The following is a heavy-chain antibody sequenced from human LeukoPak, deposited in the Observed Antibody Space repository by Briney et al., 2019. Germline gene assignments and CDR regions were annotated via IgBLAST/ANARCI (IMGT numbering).Heavy chain of an antibody. CDR1: GYTFTGYY. D-gene: IGHD3-9*01. CDR2: INPNSGGT. Sequence: GASVKVSCEASGYTFTGYYMHWVRQAPGQGLEWMGWINPNSGGTNYAQKFQGWVTMTRDTSISTAYMELSRPRSDDTAVYYCASTGDYDILSRFDYWGQGTLVTVSS. CDR3: ASTGDYDILSRFDY. V-gene: IGHV1-2*04. J-gene: IGHJ4*02.